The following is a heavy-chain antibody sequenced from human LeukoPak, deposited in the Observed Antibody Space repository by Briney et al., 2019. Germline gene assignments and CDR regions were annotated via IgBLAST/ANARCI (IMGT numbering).Heavy chain of an antibody. V-gene: IGHV1-18*01. J-gene: IGHJ4*02. Sequence: GASVKVSCKASGYTFTSYGISWVRQAPGQGLEWMGWISAYNGNTNYAQKLQGRVTMTTDTSTSTAYMELRSLRSDDTAVYYCARHHLPSARECCSSTRRARYSVYGGKGTLVTVSS. CDR2: ISAYNGNT. CDR1: GYTFTSYG. CDR3: ARHHLPSARECCSSTRRARYSVY. D-gene: IGHD2-2*01.